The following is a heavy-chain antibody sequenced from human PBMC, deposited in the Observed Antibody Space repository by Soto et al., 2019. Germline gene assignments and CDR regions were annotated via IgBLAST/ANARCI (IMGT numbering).Heavy chain of an antibody. Sequence: QVQLQESGPGLVKPSQTLSLTCTVSGGSISSGDYYWSWIRQPPGKGLEWIGYIYYSGSTYYNPSIKSRVTISVDTSKNQFSLKLSSVTAADTAVYYCARWVDFGATNRNFDYWGQGTLVTGSS. CDR1: GGSISSGDYY. D-gene: IGHD2-15*01. CDR2: IYYSGST. V-gene: IGHV4-30-4*01. CDR3: ARWVDFGATNRNFDY. J-gene: IGHJ4*02.